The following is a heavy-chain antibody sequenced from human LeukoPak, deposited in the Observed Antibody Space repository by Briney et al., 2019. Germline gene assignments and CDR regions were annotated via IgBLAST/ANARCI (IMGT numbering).Heavy chain of an antibody. CDR2: ISGSGGST. Sequence: GGSLRLSCAASGFTFSSYAISWVRQAPGKGLEWVSAISGSGGSTYYADSVKGRFTISRDNSKNTLYLQMNSLRAEDTAVYYCAKLPLYYYDSSGYPFYYYYYGMDVWGQGTTVTVSS. J-gene: IGHJ6*02. CDR1: GFTFSSYA. D-gene: IGHD3-22*01. V-gene: IGHV3-23*01. CDR3: AKLPLYYYDSSGYPFYYYYYGMDV.